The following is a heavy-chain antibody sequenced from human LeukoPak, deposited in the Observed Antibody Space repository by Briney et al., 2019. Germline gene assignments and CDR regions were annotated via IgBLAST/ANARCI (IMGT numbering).Heavy chain of an antibody. CDR2: ISSSSSYI. CDR1: GFTFSSYS. J-gene: IGHJ3*02. CDR3: AREGDGYSWISEAFDI. D-gene: IGHD5-24*01. V-gene: IGHV3-21*01. Sequence: GGSLRLSCAASGFTFSSYSMNWVRQAPGKGLEWVSSISSSSSYIYYPDPVKRRFTISRDNAKHSLYLQMNSLRAEDTAVYYCAREGDGYSWISEAFDIWGQGTMVTVSS.